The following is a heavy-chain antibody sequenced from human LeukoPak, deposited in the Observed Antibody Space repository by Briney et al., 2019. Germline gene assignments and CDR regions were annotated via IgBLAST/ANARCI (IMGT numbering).Heavy chain of an antibody. J-gene: IGHJ3*02. V-gene: IGHV3-33*01. CDR2: IWYDGNNK. D-gene: IGHD3-10*01. CDR1: GFSFSAYG. CDR3: ARVFRGGAFDI. Sequence: GGSLRLSCAASGFSFSAYGMHWVRQAPGKGLEWVALIWYDGNNKYYADSVKGRFTISRDNSKNTLYLQMNSLRAEDTAVYYCARVFRGGAFDIWGQGTMVTVSS.